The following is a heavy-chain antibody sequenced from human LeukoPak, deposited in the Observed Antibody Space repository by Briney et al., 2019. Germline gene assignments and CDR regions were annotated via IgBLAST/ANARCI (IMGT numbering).Heavy chain of an antibody. V-gene: IGHV4-59*08. Sequence: DPLSLLCTLWVGSLHNSYGMWTPQPTGKGEEGIGSSLYIGYTNYNSSLKSRVTLSLDTSKTQFSLKLSSVTAADTAVYYCARHVVSWNGGWDIKNRRDWFDPWGQGTLVTVSS. CDR3: ARHVVSWNGGWDIKNRRDWFDP. J-gene: IGHJ5*02. CDR2: SLYIGYT. D-gene: IGHD1-1*01. CDR1: VGSLHNSY.